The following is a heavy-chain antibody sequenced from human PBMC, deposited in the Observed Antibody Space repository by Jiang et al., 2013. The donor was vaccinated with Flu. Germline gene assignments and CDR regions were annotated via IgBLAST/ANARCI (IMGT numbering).Heavy chain of an antibody. Sequence: EVKKPGASVKVSCKASGYTFTSYYMHWVRQAPGQGLEWMGIINPSGGSTIYAQKFQGRVTMTRDTSTSTLYMELSSLRSEDTAVYYCARVDSSGYDYWGQGTLVTVSS. CDR3: ARVDSSGYDY. V-gene: IGHV1-46*01. CDR1: GYTFTSYY. CDR2: INPSGGST. D-gene: IGHD3-22*01. J-gene: IGHJ4*02.